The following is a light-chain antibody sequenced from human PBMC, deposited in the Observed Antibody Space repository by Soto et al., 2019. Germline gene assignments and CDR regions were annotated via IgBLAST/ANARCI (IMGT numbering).Light chain of an antibody. V-gene: IGKV1-8*01. CDR3: QQYYSYPGT. Sequence: AIRMTQSPSSLSASTGDRVTITCRASQGISSYLAWYQQKPGKAPELLIYAASTLQSGVPSRFSGSGSGTDFTLTISCLQSEDFATYYCQQYYSYPGTFGPGTKVDIK. CDR1: QGISSY. CDR2: AAS. J-gene: IGKJ3*01.